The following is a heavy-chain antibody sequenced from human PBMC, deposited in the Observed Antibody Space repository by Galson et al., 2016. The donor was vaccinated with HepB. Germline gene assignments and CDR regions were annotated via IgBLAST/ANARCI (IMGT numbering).Heavy chain of an antibody. J-gene: IGHJ5*02. CDR1: GCSMSSNYYY. D-gene: IGHD5-18*01. CDR3: ARGGQDTEMVYNWFDP. Sequence: SETLSLTCTVSGCSMSSNYYYWGWIRQPPGKGLEWSGTIYYNGKTYYNASVQSRVTISVDTSMESLSLTLISVTAADTAVYFCARGGQDTEMVYNWFDPWGPGTLVTVSS. V-gene: IGHV4-39*02. CDR2: IYYNGKT.